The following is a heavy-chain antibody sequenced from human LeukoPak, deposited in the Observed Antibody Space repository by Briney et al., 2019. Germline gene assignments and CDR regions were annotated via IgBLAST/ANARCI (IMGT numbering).Heavy chain of an antibody. CDR3: ARRGIAAAGTFDY. Sequence: SETLSLTCTVSGGSISSYYWSWIRQPPGKGLERIGYIYDSGSTNYNPSLKSRVTISVDTSKNQFSLKLSSVTAADTAVYYCARRGIAAAGTFDYWGQGTLVTVSS. CDR1: GGSISSYY. CDR2: IYDSGST. D-gene: IGHD6-13*01. V-gene: IGHV4-59*08. J-gene: IGHJ4*02.